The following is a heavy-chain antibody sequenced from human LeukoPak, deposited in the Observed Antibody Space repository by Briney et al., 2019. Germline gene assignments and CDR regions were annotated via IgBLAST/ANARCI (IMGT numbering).Heavy chain of an antibody. CDR2: IYPGDSDT. CDR1: GYSFTSYW. CDR3: ARYGYYYDSSGYYTLFDY. J-gene: IGHJ4*02. Sequence: GESLKISCKGSGYSFTSYWIGWVRLMPGKGLEWMGIIYPGDSDTRYSPSFQGQVTISADKSISTAYLQWSSLKASDTAMYYCARYGYYYDSSGYYTLFDYWGQGTLVTVSS. D-gene: IGHD3-22*01. V-gene: IGHV5-51*01.